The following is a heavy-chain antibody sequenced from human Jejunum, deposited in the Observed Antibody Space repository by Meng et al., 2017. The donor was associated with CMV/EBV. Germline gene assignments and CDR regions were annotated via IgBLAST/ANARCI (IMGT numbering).Heavy chain of an antibody. CDR3: ARAYSTSSPYFDF. Sequence: KASGGTFRSYAISWVRQAPGQGLEWMGGSIPFLGSTIYAQRFQGRVTITTDESTSTAYMELSSLRSEDTAVYYCARAYSTSSPYFDFWGQGTLVTVSS. D-gene: IGHD6-6*01. CDR2: SIPFLGST. J-gene: IGHJ4*02. V-gene: IGHV1-69*05. CDR1: GGTFRSYA.